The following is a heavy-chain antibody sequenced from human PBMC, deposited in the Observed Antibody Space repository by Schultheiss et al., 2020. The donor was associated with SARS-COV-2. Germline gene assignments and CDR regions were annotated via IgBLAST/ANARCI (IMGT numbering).Heavy chain of an antibody. Sequence: SVKVSCKASGGTFSSYAISWVRQAPGQGLEWMGGIIPIFGTANYAQKFQGRVTITADESTSTAYMELSSLRSEDTAVYYCARDRAPVIVVVPAAMYYYYGMDVWGQGTTVTVSS. D-gene: IGHD2-2*01. CDR3: ARDRAPVIVVVPAAMYYYYGMDV. CDR1: GGTFSSYA. CDR2: IIPIFGTA. J-gene: IGHJ6*02. V-gene: IGHV1-69*13.